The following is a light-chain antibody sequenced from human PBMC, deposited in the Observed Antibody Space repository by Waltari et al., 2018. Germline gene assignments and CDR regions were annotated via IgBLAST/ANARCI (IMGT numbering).Light chain of an antibody. CDR1: QSVGSY. CDR2: DAS. V-gene: IGKV3-11*01. Sequence: DIVLTQSPATLSLSPGDTATLSCRASQSVGSYLAWYQQKPGQPPRLLIYDASNRATGVQARFRGSGSGTEFTLTISSLEAEDFAVYYCQQRSNWTPHTFGQGARLDIK. CDR3: QQRSNWTPHT. J-gene: IGKJ2*01.